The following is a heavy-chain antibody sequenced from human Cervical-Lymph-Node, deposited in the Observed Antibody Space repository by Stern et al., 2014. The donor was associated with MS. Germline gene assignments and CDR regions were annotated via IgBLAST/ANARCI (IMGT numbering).Heavy chain of an antibody. V-gene: IGHV4-59*01. CDR1: GASITSYY. CDR3: ARATDL. Sequence: VQLLESGPGLLRPSETLSLTCTVSGASITSYYWSWIRQPPGKGLEWIGYIYYRGNTNYNASLKGRVAISIGTSKTQFSLRLSSVTAADTAVYYCARATDLWGQGTLVTVSS. J-gene: IGHJ5*02. CDR2: IYYRGNT.